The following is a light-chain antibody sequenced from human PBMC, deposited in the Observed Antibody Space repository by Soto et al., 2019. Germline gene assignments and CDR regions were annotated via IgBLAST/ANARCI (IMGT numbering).Light chain of an antibody. CDR3: SSYTSSNTFV. CDR2: DVS. CDR1: SSDVGRYNY. Sequence: QSALAQPASVSGSPGQSIAISCTGTSSDVGRYNYVSWFQQHPGKAPKLLIYDVSNRPSGVSDRFSGSKSGNTASLTISGLQAEDEAYYYCSSYTSSNTFVFGTGTKVTVL. J-gene: IGLJ1*01. V-gene: IGLV2-14*01.